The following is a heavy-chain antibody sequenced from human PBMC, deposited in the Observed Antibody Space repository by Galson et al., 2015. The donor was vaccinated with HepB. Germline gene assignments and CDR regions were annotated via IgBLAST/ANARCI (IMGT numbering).Heavy chain of an antibody. D-gene: IGHD5-12*01. CDR2: INPNSGGT. J-gene: IGHJ6*03. CDR3: ARGQEWLFYYMDV. V-gene: IGHV1-2*02. Sequence: SVKVSCKASGYTFTGYYMHWVRQAPGQGLGWMGWINPNSGGTNYAQKFQGRVTMTRDTSISTAYMELGRLRSDDTAVYYCARGQEWLFYYMDVWGKGTTVTVSS. CDR1: GYTFTGYY.